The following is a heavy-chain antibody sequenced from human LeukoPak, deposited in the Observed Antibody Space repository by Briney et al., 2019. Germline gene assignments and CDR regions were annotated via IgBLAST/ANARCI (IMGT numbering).Heavy chain of an antibody. CDR3: ARGRYSSSWYGYYYYMDV. CDR2: INHSGST. D-gene: IGHD6-13*01. Sequence: SETLSLTCAVYGASFSGYYWSWIRQPPGKGLEWIGEINHSGSTNYNPSLKSRVIISVDTSKNQFSLKLSSVTAADTAVYYCARGRYSSSWYGYYYYMDVWGKGTTVTVSS. J-gene: IGHJ6*03. V-gene: IGHV4-34*01. CDR1: GASFSGYY.